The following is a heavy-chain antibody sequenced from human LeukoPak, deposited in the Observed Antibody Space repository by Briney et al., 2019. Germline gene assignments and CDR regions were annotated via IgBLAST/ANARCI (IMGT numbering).Heavy chain of an antibody. D-gene: IGHD6-6*01. J-gene: IGHJ3*02. CDR1: GYSISSGYY. V-gene: IGHV4-38-2*01. Sequence: PSETLSLTCAVSGYSISSGYYWGWIRRPPGKGLEWIGSIYHSGSTYYNPSLKSRVTISVDTSKNQFSLKLSSVTAADTAVYYCASVGIAARPGAFDIWGQGTMVTVSS. CDR3: ASVGIAARPGAFDI. CDR2: IYHSGST.